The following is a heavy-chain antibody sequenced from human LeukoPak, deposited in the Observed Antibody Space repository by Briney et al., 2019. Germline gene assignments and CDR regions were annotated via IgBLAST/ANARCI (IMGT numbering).Heavy chain of an antibody. J-gene: IGHJ2*01. CDR3: ARPGGPNNWYFDL. CDR1: GGSISSYY. Sequence: SETLSLTCTVSGGSISSYYWSWIRQPPGKGLEWIGYIYYSGSTNYNPSLKSRVTISVDTSKNQFSLKLSSVTAADTAVYYCARPGGPNNWYFDLWGRGTLVTVSS. D-gene: IGHD4/OR15-4a*01. CDR2: IYYSGST. V-gene: IGHV4-59*08.